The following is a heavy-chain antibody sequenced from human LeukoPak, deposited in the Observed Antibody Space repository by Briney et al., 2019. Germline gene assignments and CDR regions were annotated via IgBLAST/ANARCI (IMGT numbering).Heavy chain of an antibody. CDR2: FYSGGGT. D-gene: IGHD3-22*01. CDR1: GFTVSSNY. J-gene: IGHJ3*02. Sequence: GGSLRLSCAASGFTVSSNYMSWVRQAPGKGLEWVSVFYSGGGTYYADFVKGRFTISRDNSKNTLYLQMNSLRAEDTAVYYCARGELTTGNAFDIWGQGTMVTVSS. CDR3: ARGELTTGNAFDI. V-gene: IGHV3-53*01.